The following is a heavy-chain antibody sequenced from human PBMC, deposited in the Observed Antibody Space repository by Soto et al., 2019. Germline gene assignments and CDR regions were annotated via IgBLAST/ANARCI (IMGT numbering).Heavy chain of an antibody. CDR1: GFTFSDHY. V-gene: IGHV3-72*01. Sequence: GGSLRLSCAASGFTFSDHYMDWVRQAPGKGLEWVGRTRNKANSYTTEYAASVKGRFTISRDDSKNSLYLQMNSLRAEDTAVYYCAWAIAAAGPFDYWGQGTLVTVSS. CDR3: AWAIAAAGPFDY. J-gene: IGHJ4*02. D-gene: IGHD6-13*01. CDR2: TRNKANSYTT.